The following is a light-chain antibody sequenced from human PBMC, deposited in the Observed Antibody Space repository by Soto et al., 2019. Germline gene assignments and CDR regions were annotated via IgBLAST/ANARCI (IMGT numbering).Light chain of an antibody. CDR1: ESVLYSDGNSD. J-gene: IGKJ2*01. Sequence: DVVMTQSPLSLTVTLGQSASVSCRSSESVLYSDGNSDLSWFQQRPGQSPRRLIYKVSNRDSGVPDRFSGSGSDTDFTLKISRVEAEDVGVYYCMKGTYWPYTFRQWTQLEIK. CDR2: KVS. CDR3: MKGTYWPYT. V-gene: IGKV2-30*01.